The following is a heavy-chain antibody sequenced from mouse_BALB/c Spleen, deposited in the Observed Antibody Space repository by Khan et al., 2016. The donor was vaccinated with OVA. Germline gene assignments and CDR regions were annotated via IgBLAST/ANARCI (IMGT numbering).Heavy chain of an antibody. CDR3: TRAGYGGYAF. J-gene: IGHJ3*01. V-gene: IGHV1-5*01. D-gene: IGHD1-1*01. Sequence: VQLQQSGTVLARPRTSVRMSCKASGYIFTDYLMHWVNQRPGQGLEWIGSIYPGHNDTNYNQKFKDKAKLTSVPSASTAYMDFSSLTNEDSAVFYGTRAGYGGYAFWGQGTLVTVSA. CDR2: IYPGHNDT. CDR1: GYIFTDYL.